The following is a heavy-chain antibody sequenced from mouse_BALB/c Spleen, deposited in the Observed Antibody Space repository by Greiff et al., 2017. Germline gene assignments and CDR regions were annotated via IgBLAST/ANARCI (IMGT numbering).Heavy chain of an antibody. CDR1: GFSLTSYG. V-gene: IGHV2-9*02. D-gene: IGHD2-13*01. J-gene: IGHJ1*01. CDR2: IWAGGST. CDR3: ARGRSTMMTWYFDV. Sequence: QVQLQQSGPGLVAPSQSLSITCTVSGFSLTSYGVHWVRQPPGKGLEWLGVIWAGGSTNYNSALMSRLSISKDNSKSQVFLKMNSLQTDDTAMYYCARGRSTMMTWYFDVWGAGTTVTVSS.